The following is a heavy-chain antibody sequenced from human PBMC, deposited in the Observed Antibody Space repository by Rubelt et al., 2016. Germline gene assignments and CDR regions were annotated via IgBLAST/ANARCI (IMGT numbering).Heavy chain of an antibody. CDR2: IDRNNGVT. V-gene: IGHV1-2*06. D-gene: IGHD4-17*01. CDR3: AALDGDYGNEY. CDR1: GYTFTGYY. Sequence: QVQLVQSGAEVKKPGASVKVSCKTSGYTFTGYYMHWVRQAPGQGLEWMGRIDRNNGVTNTAQTFQGRVTRTTSKSRADMELNRLTSDDTAVYYWAALDGDYGNEYWGQGTLVTVSS. J-gene: IGHJ4*02.